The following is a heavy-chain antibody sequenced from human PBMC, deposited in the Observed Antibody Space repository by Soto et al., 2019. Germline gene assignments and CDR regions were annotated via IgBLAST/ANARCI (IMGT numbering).Heavy chain of an antibody. CDR3: ARDGGFYYGMDV. V-gene: IGHV4-59*01. D-gene: IGHD3-3*01. Sequence: QVQLQESGPGLVKPSETLSLTCTVSGGSISSYYWSWIRQPPGKGLELIGYIYNNGSTNYNPSLKSRVTIAVDTPKIQFSLRLSSVTAADTAVYYCARDGGFYYGMDVWGQGTTVTVSS. CDR2: IYNNGST. J-gene: IGHJ6*02. CDR1: GGSISSYY.